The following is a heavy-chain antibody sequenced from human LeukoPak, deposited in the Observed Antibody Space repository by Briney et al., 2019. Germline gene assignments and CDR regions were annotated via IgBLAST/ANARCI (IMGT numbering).Heavy chain of an antibody. CDR2: ISGSGGST. CDR1: GFTFSSYA. D-gene: IGHD3-3*01. V-gene: IGHV3-23*01. Sequence: GGSLRLSCAASGFTFSSYAMSWVRQAPGKGLEWVSAISGSGGSTYYADSVKGRFTISRDNSKNTLYLQMNSLRAEDTAVYYCAKPPLWGGYSNWFDPWGQGTLVTVSS. J-gene: IGHJ5*02. CDR3: AKPPLWGGYSNWFDP.